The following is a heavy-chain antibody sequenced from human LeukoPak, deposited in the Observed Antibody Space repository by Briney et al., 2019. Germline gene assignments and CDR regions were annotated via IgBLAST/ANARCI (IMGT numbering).Heavy chain of an antibody. CDR3: ARDLVTVTKGFDI. CDR1: DESFSSHY. Sequence: PSETLSLTCAVSDESFSSHYWTWIRQPPGKGLEWIGYISYIGSTNYNPSLKGRVTISIDTSKNQFSLRLSSVTAADTAVYYCARDLVTVTKGFDIWGQGTMVSVSS. D-gene: IGHD4-17*01. J-gene: IGHJ3*02. V-gene: IGHV4-59*11. CDR2: ISYIGST.